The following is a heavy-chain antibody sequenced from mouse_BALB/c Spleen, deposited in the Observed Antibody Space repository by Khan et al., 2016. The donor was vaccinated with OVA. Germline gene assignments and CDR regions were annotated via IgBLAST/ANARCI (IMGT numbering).Heavy chain of an antibody. Sequence: VQLQESGHGLAAPSQSLSITCTISGFSLTNYGVHWVRQPPGKGLEWLVVIWNDGTTTYNSSLKSRLTITKDNSQSQVFLKMNSLQTDDTAIYFCARQPYYHYNIMDYWGQGTSVTVSS. V-gene: IGHV2-6-1*01. D-gene: IGHD2-10*01. J-gene: IGHJ4*01. CDR2: IWNDGTT. CDR1: GFSLTNYG. CDR3: ARQPYYHYNIMDY.